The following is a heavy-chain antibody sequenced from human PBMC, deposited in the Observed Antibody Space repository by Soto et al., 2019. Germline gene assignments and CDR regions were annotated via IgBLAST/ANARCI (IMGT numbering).Heavy chain of an antibody. CDR1: GGSMSKFY. CDR2: VYATGTS. CDR3: VRDGSKTLRDCFDP. D-gene: IGHD4-17*01. Sequence: VQVQESGPGLVKPSETLSLTCSVSGGSMSKFYWSWIRKTAGKGLEWMGRVYATGTSDYNPSLRSRIAMSVDISKKTFALRLRSVTAAATGVYYCVRDGSKTLRDCFDPWGQGILVTVSS. J-gene: IGHJ5*02. V-gene: IGHV4-4*07.